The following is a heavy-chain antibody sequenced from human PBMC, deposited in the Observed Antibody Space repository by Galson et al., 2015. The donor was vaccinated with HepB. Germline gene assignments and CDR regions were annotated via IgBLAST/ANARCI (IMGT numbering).Heavy chain of an antibody. CDR2: IYYSGST. Sequence: SETLSLTCTVSGGSISSYYWSWIRQPPGKGLGWIGYIYYSGSTNYNPSLKSRVTISVDTSKNQFSLKLSSVTAADTAVYYCARVTTEQWLVHHYFDYWGQGTLVTVSS. D-gene: IGHD6-19*01. J-gene: IGHJ4*02. CDR1: GGSISSYY. CDR3: ARVTTEQWLVHHYFDY. V-gene: IGHV4-59*01.